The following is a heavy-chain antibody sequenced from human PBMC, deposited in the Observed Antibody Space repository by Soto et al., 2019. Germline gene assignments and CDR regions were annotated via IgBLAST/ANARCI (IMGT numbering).Heavy chain of an antibody. V-gene: IGHV1-18*01. J-gene: IGHJ4*02. CDR2: ISAYNGNT. CDR3: ARATSTVTPPFWSDY. Sequence: ASVKVSCKASGGTFSSYAISWVRQAPGQGLEWMGWISAYNGNTNYAQKLQGRVTMTTDTSTSTAYMELRSLRSDDTAVYYCARATSTVTPPFWSDYWGQGTLVTVSS. D-gene: IGHD4-17*01. CDR1: GGTFSSYA.